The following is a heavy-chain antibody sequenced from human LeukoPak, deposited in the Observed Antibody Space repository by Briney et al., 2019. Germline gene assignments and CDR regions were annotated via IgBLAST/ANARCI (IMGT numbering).Heavy chain of an antibody. Sequence: KTSETLSLTCTVSGASISGSGYYWGWIRQPPGKGLEWLGSIYSSGSTYYNASLQSRVTISIETSKNQISLRLNSVTAADTAMYYCAKSGGYGLIDYWGQGTLVTVSS. CDR1: GASISGSGYY. CDR3: AKSGGYGLIDY. CDR2: IYSSGST. J-gene: IGHJ4*02. V-gene: IGHV4-39*01. D-gene: IGHD1-26*01.